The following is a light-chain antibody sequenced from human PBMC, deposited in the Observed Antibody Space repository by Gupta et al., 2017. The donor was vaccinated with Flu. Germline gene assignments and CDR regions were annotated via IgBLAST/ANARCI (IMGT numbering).Light chain of an antibody. CDR2: AAS. CDR3: QQEDSSPWT. V-gene: IGKV1D-8*02. CDR1: QYINNY. J-gene: IGKJ1*01. Sequence: IWVTQSSSLVSASAGDRVTINCRASQYINNYMAWYQQKPGTAPELLIFAASTVQSGVPSRFSGSGSGTNFTLTINNLQSEDFAMYYCQQEDSSPWTFGGGTKVEIK.